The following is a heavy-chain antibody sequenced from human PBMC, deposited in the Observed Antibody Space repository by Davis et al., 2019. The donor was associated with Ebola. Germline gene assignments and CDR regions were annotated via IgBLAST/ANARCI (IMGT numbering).Heavy chain of an antibody. D-gene: IGHD6-19*01. CDR1: GSSFHTYT. CDR2: LSTDGSTT. CDR3: AGAVAGTEDFQY. J-gene: IGHJ4*02. V-gene: IGHV3-30*04. Sequence: GSSLKISCAASGSSFHTYTINWFRQAPGRGLGWLAVLSTDGSTTFYADSVKGRFTISRDNSKNTLSLQMNSLDTEDTAVYYCAGAVAGTEDFQYWGQGTLVTVSS.